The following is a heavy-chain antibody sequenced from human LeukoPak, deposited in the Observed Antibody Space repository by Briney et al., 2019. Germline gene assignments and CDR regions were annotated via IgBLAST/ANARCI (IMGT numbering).Heavy chain of an antibody. CDR1: GFTFSSYE. D-gene: IGHD3-22*01. V-gene: IGHV3-48*03. Sequence: GGSLRLSCAASGFTFSSYEMNWVRQAPGKGLEWVSYISSSGSTVYYADSVKGRFTISRDNAKNSLYLQMNSLRAEDTAVYYCARDLGQYYDTSDNWFDPWGQGTLVTVSS. CDR2: ISSSGSTV. J-gene: IGHJ5*02. CDR3: ARDLGQYYDTSDNWFDP.